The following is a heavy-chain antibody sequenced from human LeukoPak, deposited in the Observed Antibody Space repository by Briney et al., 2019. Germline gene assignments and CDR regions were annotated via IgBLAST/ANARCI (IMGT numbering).Heavy chain of an antibody. J-gene: IGHJ4*02. CDR2: ISAYNGNT. V-gene: IGHV1-18*01. CDR3: ARDTAPAYSSGWYVGGY. CDR1: GYTFTSYG. D-gene: IGHD6-19*01. Sequence: ASVTVSCKASGYTFTSYGISWVRQAPGQRLEWMGWISAYNGNTNYAQNPQGRVTMTTNTSTSTAYMELRSLRSDDTAVYYCARDTAPAYSSGWYVGGYWGQGTLVTVSS.